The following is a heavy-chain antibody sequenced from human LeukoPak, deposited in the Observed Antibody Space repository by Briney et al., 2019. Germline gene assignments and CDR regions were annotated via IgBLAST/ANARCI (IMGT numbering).Heavy chain of an antibody. J-gene: IGHJ3*02. CDR3: AREGLIWGAFDI. V-gene: IGHV4-30-2*05. Sequence: SRLTMTLDTSKHQFSLKLNSVTAADTAVYYCAREGLIWGAFDIWGQGTMVTVSS. D-gene: IGHD2-15*01.